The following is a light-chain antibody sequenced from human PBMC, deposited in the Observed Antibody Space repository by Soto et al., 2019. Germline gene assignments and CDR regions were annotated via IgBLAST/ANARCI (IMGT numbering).Light chain of an antibody. J-gene: IGLJ2*01. CDR3: SSYAGSNNPVI. CDR1: SSDVGGYNY. CDR2: EVS. V-gene: IGLV2-8*01. Sequence: QSALTQPPSASGSPGQSVTISCTGTSSDVGGYNYVSWYQQHPGKAPKFLIFEVSRRPSGVPDRFSGSKSGNTASLIVSGLQADDEADYYCSSYAGSNNPVIFGGGTKVTVL.